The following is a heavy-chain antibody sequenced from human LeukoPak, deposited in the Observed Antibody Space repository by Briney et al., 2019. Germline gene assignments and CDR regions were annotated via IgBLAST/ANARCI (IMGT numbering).Heavy chain of an antibody. CDR2: IYHSGST. CDR3: ARDTGTKVDY. J-gene: IGHJ4*02. Sequence: SETLSLTCTVSGGSISSSSYYWGWIRQPPGKGLEWIGSIYHSGSTYYNPSLKSRVTISVDTSKNQFSLKLSSVTAADTAVYYCARDTGTKVDYWGQGTLVTVSS. D-gene: IGHD1-1*01. CDR1: GGSISSSSYY. V-gene: IGHV4-39*07.